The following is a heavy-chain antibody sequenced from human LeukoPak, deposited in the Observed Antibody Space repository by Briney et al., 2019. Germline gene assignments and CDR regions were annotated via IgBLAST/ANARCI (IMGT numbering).Heavy chain of an antibody. CDR1: GGTFSSYA. D-gene: IGHD4-17*01. CDR3: ARANGDSNPRYYYYYMDV. V-gene: IGHV1-69*13. J-gene: IGHJ6*03. CDR2: IIPIFGTA. Sequence: ASVRVSCKASGGTFSSYAISWVRQAPGQGLEWMGGIIPIFGTANYAQKFQGRVTITADESTSTAYMELSSLRSEDTAVYYCARANGDSNPRYYYYYMDVWSKGTTVTISS.